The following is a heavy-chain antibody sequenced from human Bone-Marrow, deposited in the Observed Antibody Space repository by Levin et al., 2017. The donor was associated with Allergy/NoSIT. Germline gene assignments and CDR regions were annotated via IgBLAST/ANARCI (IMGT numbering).Heavy chain of an antibody. J-gene: IGHJ5*02. Sequence: GESLKISCAASGFTFSSYGMHWVRQAPGKGLEWVAVISYDGSNKYYADSVKGRFTISRDNSKNTLYLQMNSLRAEDTAVYYCAKEEQLLVVTWFDPWGQGTLVTVSS. CDR2: ISYDGSNK. V-gene: IGHV3-30*18. CDR3: AKEEQLLVVTWFDP. D-gene: IGHD2-2*01. CDR1: GFTFSSYG.